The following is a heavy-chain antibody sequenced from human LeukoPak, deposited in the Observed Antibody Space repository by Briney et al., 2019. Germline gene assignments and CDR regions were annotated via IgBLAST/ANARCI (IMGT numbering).Heavy chain of an antibody. J-gene: IGHJ6*02. CDR2: INHSGST. V-gene: IGHV4-30-2*01. D-gene: IGHD6-6*01. CDR1: GGSISSGGYY. Sequence: SQTLSLTCTVSGGSISSGGYYWSWIRQPPGKGLEWIGEINHSGSTNYNPSLKSRVTISVDTSKNQFSLKLSSVTAADTAVYYCARGAFRWGGSSLYYYGMDVWGQGTTVTVSS. CDR3: ARGAFRWGGSSLYYYGMDV.